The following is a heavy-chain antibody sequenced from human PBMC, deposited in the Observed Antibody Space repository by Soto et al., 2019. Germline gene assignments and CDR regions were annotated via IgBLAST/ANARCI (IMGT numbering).Heavy chain of an antibody. D-gene: IGHD6-19*01. V-gene: IGHV3-74*01. CDR1: GFTFRSSW. CDR3: ARGSTGWYGYDY. J-gene: IGHJ4*02. Sequence: EVQLVESGGGLVQPGGSLRLSCVASGFTFRSSWMHWVRQAPGKGLVWVSRINSDATTKNYADYVQGRFTIARDKAENTLYLQMDGLTAEDTAVYYCARGSTGWYGYDYWGQGTLVTVSS. CDR2: INSDATTK.